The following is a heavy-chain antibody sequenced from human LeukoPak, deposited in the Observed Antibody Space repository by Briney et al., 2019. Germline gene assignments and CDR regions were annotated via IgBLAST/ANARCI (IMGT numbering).Heavy chain of an antibody. CDR3: TRQDYDYVWGSYRYLSQFDY. Sequence: GGSLRLSCAASGFTFSSYSMNWVRQAPGKGLEWVSYISSSSSTIYYADSVKGRFTISRDNSKNTLYLQMNSLKTEDTAMYYCTRQDYDYVWGSYRYLSQFDYWGQGTLVTVSS. J-gene: IGHJ4*02. V-gene: IGHV3-48*01. CDR2: ISSSSSTI. D-gene: IGHD3-16*02. CDR1: GFTFSSYS.